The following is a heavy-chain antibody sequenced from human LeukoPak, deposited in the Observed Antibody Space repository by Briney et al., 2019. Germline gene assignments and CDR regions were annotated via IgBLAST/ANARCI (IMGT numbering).Heavy chain of an antibody. J-gene: IGHJ4*02. V-gene: IGHV4-31*03. CDR1: GGSISSGGYY. Sequence: SQTLSLTCTVSGGSISSGGYYWSWIRQHPGKGLEWIGYIYYSGSTYYNPSLKSRVTISVDTSKNQFSLKLSSVTAADTAVYYCARDKGKGYCSGGSCSTADYFDYWGQGTLVTVSS. CDR2: IYYSGST. D-gene: IGHD2-15*01. CDR3: ARDKGKGYCSGGSCSTADYFDY.